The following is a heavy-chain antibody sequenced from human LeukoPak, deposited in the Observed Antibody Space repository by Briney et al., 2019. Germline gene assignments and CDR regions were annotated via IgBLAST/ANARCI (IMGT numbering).Heavy chain of an antibody. CDR3: ARGTPMVRGVNYYYYYYMDV. D-gene: IGHD3-10*01. CDR1: GGSISSYY. CDR2: IYYSGST. V-gene: IGHV4-59*01. J-gene: IGHJ6*03. Sequence: SETLSLTCTVSGGSISSYYWSWIRQPPGKGLEWIGYIYYSGSTNYNPSLKSRVTISVDTSKNQFSLKLSSVTAADTAVYYCARGTPMVRGVNYYYYYYMDVWGKGTTVTISS.